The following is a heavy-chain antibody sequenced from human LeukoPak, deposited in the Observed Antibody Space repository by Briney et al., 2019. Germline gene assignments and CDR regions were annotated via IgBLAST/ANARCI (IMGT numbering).Heavy chain of an antibody. J-gene: IGHJ4*02. CDR2: ISSSSSYI. V-gene: IGHV3-21*01. Sequence: GGSLRLSCAASEFTFSNYAMNWVRQAPGKGLEWVSSISSSSSYIYYADSVKGRFTISRDNAKNSLYLQMNSLRAEDTAVYYCASSGYYYGPGYWGQGTLVTVSS. CDR3: ASSGYYYGPGY. CDR1: EFTFSNYA. D-gene: IGHD3-22*01.